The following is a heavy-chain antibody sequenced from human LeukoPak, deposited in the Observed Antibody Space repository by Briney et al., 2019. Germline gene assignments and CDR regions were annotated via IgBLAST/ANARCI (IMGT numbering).Heavy chain of an antibody. V-gene: IGHV4-39*07. CDR3: ARGLGYYDSSVGY. Sequence: PSETLSLTCTVSGGSISSSSYYWGWIRQPPGKGLEWIGSIYYSGSTYYNPSLKSRVTISVDTSKNQFSLKLSSVTAADTAVYHCARGLGYYDSSVGYWGQGTLVTVSA. D-gene: IGHD3-22*01. CDR1: GGSISSSSYY. CDR2: IYYSGST. J-gene: IGHJ4*02.